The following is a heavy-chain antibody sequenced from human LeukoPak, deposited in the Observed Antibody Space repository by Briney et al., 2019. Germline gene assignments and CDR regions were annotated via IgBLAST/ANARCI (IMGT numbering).Heavy chain of an antibody. CDR1: GFTVGTYW. D-gene: IGHD2-15*01. V-gene: IGHV3-7*03. Sequence: GGSLRLSCAASGFTVGTYWMSWVRQAPGKGREGVANIEREGTTKFYLDCVEGGFTISRDNAKNSLYLQGNSLRVEDTAVYYCARDGGYCEGITCPGDLWGQGALVAVSS. CDR2: IEREGTTK. J-gene: IGHJ5*02. CDR3: ARDGGYCEGITCPGDL.